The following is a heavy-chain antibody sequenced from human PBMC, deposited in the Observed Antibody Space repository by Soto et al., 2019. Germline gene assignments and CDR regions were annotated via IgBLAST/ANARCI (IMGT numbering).Heavy chain of an antibody. CDR3: ARDRSGGSCYPGMDV. D-gene: IGHD2-15*01. J-gene: IGHJ6*02. CDR2: ISSSGYI. V-gene: IGHV3-21*01. CDR1: GFNFNSYT. Sequence: GGSLRLSCAASGFNFNSYTINWVRQAPGKRLEWLSSISSSGYIFSTDSVRGRFTISRDNAKNSVYLQINILRAEDTAVYFCARDRSGGSCYPGMDVWGQGTTVTVSS.